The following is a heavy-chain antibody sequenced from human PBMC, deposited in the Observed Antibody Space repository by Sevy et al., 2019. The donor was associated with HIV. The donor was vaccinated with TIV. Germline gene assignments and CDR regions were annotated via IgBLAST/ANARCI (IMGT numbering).Heavy chain of an antibody. D-gene: IGHD3-10*01. CDR1: GFSFDSYD. CDR2: ISSGSTII. V-gene: IGHV3-21*01. CDR3: AGVVAYFSGTYYGYYYALDV. Sequence: GGSLRLSCTASGFSFDSYDMNWVRQAPGKGLEWVSSISSGSTIIYYGDSVRGRFSISRDNANKSLYLQMNSLRVEDTAVYYCAGVVAYFSGTYYGYYYALDVWGQGTAVTVSS. J-gene: IGHJ6*02.